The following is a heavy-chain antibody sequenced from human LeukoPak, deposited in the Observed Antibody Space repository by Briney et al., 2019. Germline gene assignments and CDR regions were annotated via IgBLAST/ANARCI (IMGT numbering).Heavy chain of an antibody. D-gene: IGHD3-10*01. CDR3: ARGRKMVRGVTPINWFDP. CDR1: GGSISSSSYY. Sequence: SETLSLTCTVSGGSISSSSYYWGCIRQSPGKGLEWMGSIYYSGTTYYNPSLKSRVTISVDTSKNQFSLKLSSVTAADTAVYYCARGRKMVRGVTPINWFDPWGQGTLVTVSS. CDR2: IYYSGTT. V-gene: IGHV4-39*02. J-gene: IGHJ5*02.